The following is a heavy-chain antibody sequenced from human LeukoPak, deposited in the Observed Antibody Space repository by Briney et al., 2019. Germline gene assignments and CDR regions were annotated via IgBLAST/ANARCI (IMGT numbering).Heavy chain of an antibody. Sequence: ASVKVSCKASRYXFTSYDIHWVRQAPGQGLEWMGIINPSGGSTSYAQRFQGRVAMTRDTSTTTVYMEVNSLTSEDTAVYFCARDGPTAAPFDYWGQGTLVTVSS. CDR1: RYXFTSYD. D-gene: IGHD2-2*01. CDR2: INPSGGST. J-gene: IGHJ4*02. V-gene: IGHV1-46*01. CDR3: ARDGPTAAPFDY.